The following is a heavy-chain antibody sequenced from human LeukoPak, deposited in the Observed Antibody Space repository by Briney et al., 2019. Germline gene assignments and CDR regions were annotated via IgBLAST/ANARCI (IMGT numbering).Heavy chain of an antibody. J-gene: IGHJ4*02. CDR1: GFTFSSYS. CDR3: ARDEGIAAAGTVY. CDR2: ISSSSSYI. V-gene: IGHV3-21*01. D-gene: IGHD6-13*01. Sequence: GGSLRLSCAASGFTFSSYSMNWVRQAPGKGLEWVSSISSSSSYIYYADSVKGRFTISRDNAKNSLYLQMNSLRAEDTAVCYCARDEGIAAAGTVYWGQGTLVTVSS.